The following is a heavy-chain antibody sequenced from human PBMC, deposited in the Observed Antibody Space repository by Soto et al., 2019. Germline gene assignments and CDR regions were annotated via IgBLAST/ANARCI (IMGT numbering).Heavy chain of an antibody. V-gene: IGHV3-23*01. Sequence: GGSLRLSCAASGFTFISYAMSWGRQAPGKGLEWVSAISGSGGSTYYADSVKGRFTISRDSSKNTLYLQMNSLRAEDTAVYYCAKPQTLSIAAAAIGYYFDYWGQGTLVTVSS. D-gene: IGHD6-13*01. J-gene: IGHJ4*02. CDR1: GFTFISYA. CDR2: ISGSGGST. CDR3: AKPQTLSIAAAAIGYYFDY.